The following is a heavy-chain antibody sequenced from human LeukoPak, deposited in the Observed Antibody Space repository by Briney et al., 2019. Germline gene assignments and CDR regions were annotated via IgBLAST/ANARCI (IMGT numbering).Heavy chain of an antibody. CDR1: EFTFSSYA. V-gene: IGHV3-30*04. D-gene: IGHD2-2*01. CDR2: ISYDGSNK. Sequence: GGSLRLSCAASEFTFSSYAMHWVRQAPGKGLEWVAVISYDGSNKYYADSVKGRFTISRDNSKNTLYLQMNSLRAEDTAVYYCAGLSVYCSSTSCYPDDDAFDIWGQGTMVTVSS. J-gene: IGHJ3*02. CDR3: AGLSVYCSSTSCYPDDDAFDI.